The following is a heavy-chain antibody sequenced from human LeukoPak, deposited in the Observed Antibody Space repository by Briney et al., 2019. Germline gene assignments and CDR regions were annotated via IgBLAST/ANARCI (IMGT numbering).Heavy chain of an antibody. CDR3: AKDYWYSSGWWTY. D-gene: IGHD6-19*01. J-gene: IGHJ4*02. CDR1: GFTVSSYW. V-gene: IGHV3-7*03. CDR2: IKEDGSEK. Sequence: GGSLRLSCAASGFTVSSYWMSWVRQAPGKGLEWVANIKEDGSEKYYVDSVRGRFTISRDNSKNTLYLQMNSLRAEDTAVYYCAKDYWYSSGWWTYWGQGTLVTVSS.